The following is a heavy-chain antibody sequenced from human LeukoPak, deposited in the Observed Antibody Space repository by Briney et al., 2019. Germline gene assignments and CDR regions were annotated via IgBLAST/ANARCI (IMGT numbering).Heavy chain of an antibody. V-gene: IGHV4-30-2*01. CDR2: IYHSGST. CDR3: ARGKSGISHFDY. CDR1: GGSISSGGYS. Sequence: SETLSLTCAVSGGSISSGGYSLSWIRQPPGKGLEWIGYIYHSGSTYYNPSLKSRVTISVDRSKNQFSLNLNSVTAADTAVYFCARGKSGISHFDYWGQGTLVTVSS. J-gene: IGHJ4*02. D-gene: IGHD1-26*01.